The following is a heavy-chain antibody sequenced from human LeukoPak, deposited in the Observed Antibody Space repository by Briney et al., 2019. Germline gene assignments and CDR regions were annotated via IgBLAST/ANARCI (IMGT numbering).Heavy chain of an antibody. J-gene: IGHJ5*02. CDR2: MNPNSDNT. CDR1: GYTFTSYD. CDR3: ARKPRITMVRGNWFDP. V-gene: IGHV1-8*03. D-gene: IGHD3-10*01. Sequence: ASVKVSCKASGYTFTSYDINWVRQATGQGLEWMGWMNPNSDNTGYEQKFQGRLTITRNTSISTAYMELSSLRSEDTAVYYCARKPRITMVRGNWFDPWGQGTLVTVSS.